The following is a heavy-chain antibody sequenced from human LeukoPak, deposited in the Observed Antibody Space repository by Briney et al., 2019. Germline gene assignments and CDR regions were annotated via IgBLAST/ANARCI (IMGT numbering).Heavy chain of an antibody. CDR3: AREVRGYSDY. Sequence: KPSETLSLTCTVSGGSISIYYWSWIRQPAGKGLEWIGRIYTSGSTNYNPSLKSRVTMSVDTSKNQFSKNQFSLKLSSVTAADTAVYYCAREVRGYSDYWGQGTLVTVSS. V-gene: IGHV4-4*07. D-gene: IGHD3-22*01. J-gene: IGHJ4*02. CDR1: GGSISIYY. CDR2: IYTSGST.